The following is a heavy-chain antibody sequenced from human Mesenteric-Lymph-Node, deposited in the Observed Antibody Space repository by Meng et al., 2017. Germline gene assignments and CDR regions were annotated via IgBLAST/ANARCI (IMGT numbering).Heavy chain of an antibody. CDR1: GFTFSSYA. Sequence: GESLKISCAASGFTFSSYAMSWVRQAPGKGLEWVAVISYDGSNKYYADSVKGRFTISRDNSKNTLYLQMNSLRAEDTAVYYCTTDSRCSSTSCYYFVGYWGQGTLVTVSS. CDR3: TTDSRCSSTSCYYFVGY. V-gene: IGHV3-30*04. D-gene: IGHD2-2*01. J-gene: IGHJ4*02. CDR2: ISYDGSNK.